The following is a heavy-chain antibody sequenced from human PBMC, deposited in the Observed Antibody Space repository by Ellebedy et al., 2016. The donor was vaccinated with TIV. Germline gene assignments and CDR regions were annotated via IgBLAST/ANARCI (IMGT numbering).Heavy chain of an antibody. V-gene: IGHV2-5*01. J-gene: IGHJ6*02. CDR2: IYWNDDK. Sequence: SGPTLVKPTQTLTLTCTFSGFSLSTSGVGVGWIRQPPGKALEWLALIYWNDDKRYSLSLKSRLTITKDTSKNQVVLTMTNMDPVDTATYYCAHVLPDPLRNYGMDVWGQGTTVTVSS. CDR1: GFSLSTSGVG. CDR3: AHVLPDPLRNYGMDV. D-gene: IGHD3-10*01.